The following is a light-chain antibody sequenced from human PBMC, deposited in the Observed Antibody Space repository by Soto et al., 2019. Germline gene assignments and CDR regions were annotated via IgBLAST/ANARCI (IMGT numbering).Light chain of an antibody. V-gene: IGLV2-14*01. CDR1: SSDVGGYNY. CDR2: VVS. J-gene: IGLJ1*01. Sequence: QSVLTQPASVSGSPGQSITISCTGTSSDVGGYNYVAWYQQHPGKAPKLMIYVVSNRPSGVSNRFSGSKSGNTASLTISGLQAEDEADSYCLSYTSSSTYVSGSGTKVTVL. CDR3: LSYTSSSTYV.